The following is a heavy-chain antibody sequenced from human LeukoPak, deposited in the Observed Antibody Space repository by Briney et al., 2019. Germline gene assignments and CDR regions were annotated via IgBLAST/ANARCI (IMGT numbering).Heavy chain of an antibody. CDR1: GETFSTYG. Sequence: ASVKVSCKASGETFSTYGISWGRQAPGQGVGWMGWSSDYVPDRNYTPKLEARLPVTTDTSTSTASLELRSLTSDDTAIYYCVRDYYCSSNTCHDCFDPWGQGTLVTVSS. D-gene: IGHD2-15*01. CDR3: VRDYYCSSNTCHDCFDP. V-gene: IGHV1-18*01. CDR2: SSDYVPDR. J-gene: IGHJ5*02.